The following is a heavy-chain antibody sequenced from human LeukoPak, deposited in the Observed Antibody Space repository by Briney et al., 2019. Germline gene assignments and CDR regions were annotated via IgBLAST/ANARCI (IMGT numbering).Heavy chain of an antibody. J-gene: IGHJ4*02. CDR2: IFSNDEK. CDR3: ARTRTYGDPFDY. V-gene: IGHV2-26*01. D-gene: IGHD4-17*01. Sequence: ESGPVLVKPTETLTLTCTVSGFSLSNAGMSVSWIRQPPGKALEWLAHIFSNDEKSYSTSLKSRLTISKDTSKSKVGLTMTNMDPVDTATYYCARTRTYGDPFDYWGQGTLVTVSS. CDR1: GFSLSNAGMS.